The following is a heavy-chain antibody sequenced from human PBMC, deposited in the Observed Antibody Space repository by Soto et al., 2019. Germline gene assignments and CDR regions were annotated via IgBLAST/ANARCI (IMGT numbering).Heavy chain of an antibody. CDR3: ARLGPAAFYYYSYYMDV. CDR2: MNPNSGNT. J-gene: IGHJ6*03. CDR1: GYTFTSYD. V-gene: IGHV1-8*01. D-gene: IGHD2-2*01. Sequence: QVQLVQSGAEVKKPGASVKVSCKASGYTFTSYDINWVRQATGQGLEWMGWMNPNSGNTGYAQKFQGRVTMTRNTSISTAYMELSSLRSEDTAVYYCARLGPAAFYYYSYYMDVWGKGTTVTVSS.